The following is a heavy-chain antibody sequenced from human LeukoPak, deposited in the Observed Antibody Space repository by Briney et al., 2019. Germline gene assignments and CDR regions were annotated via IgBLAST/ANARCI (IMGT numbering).Heavy chain of an antibody. Sequence: PSETLSLTRTVSGGSISSYYWSWIRQPPGKGLEWIGYIYYSGSTNYNPSLKSRVTISVDTSKNQFSLKLSSVTAADTAVYYCARHDGVVVPANDAFDIWGQGTMVTVSS. V-gene: IGHV4-59*08. CDR2: IYYSGST. CDR3: ARHDGVVVPANDAFDI. CDR1: GGSISSYY. D-gene: IGHD2-2*01. J-gene: IGHJ3*02.